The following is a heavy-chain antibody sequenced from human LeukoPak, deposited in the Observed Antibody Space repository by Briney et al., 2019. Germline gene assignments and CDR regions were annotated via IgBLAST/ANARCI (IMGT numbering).Heavy chain of an antibody. Sequence: GGSLRLSCTASGFTFGDYAMSWFRQAPGKGLEWVGFIRSKAYGGTTEYAASVKGRFTISRDDSKSIAYLQMNSLKTEDTAVYYCTRGLSLGSGSPLVLGGSFDYWGQGTLVTVSS. V-gene: IGHV3-49*03. CDR2: IRSKAYGGTT. CDR1: GFTFGDYA. D-gene: IGHD3-10*01. J-gene: IGHJ4*02. CDR3: TRGLSLGSGSPLVLGGSFDY.